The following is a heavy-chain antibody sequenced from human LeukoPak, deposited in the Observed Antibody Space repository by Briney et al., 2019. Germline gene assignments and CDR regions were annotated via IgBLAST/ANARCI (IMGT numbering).Heavy chain of an antibody. V-gene: IGHV6-1*01. CDR1: GASVSTNSGA. D-gene: IGHD5-12*01. CDR3: ARGYAYDI. Sequence: SQTLSLTCAISGASVSTNSGAWNWIRQSPSRGLEWLGRTYYRSKWYYDYAISVKSRISINPDTSKNQFSLQPNSVTPEDTAVYYCARGYAYDIWGQGTPVTVSS. CDR2: TYYRSKWYY. J-gene: IGHJ4*02.